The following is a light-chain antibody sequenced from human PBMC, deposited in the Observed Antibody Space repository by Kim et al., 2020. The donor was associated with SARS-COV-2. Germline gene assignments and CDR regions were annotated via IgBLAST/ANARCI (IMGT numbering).Light chain of an antibody. CDR3: QQYSKWPYT. CDR2: GAF. Sequence: DIVMTQSTATLSVSPGERATLSCRASQSVGKSLAWYQQIRGRAPRLLMYGAFTRATGVPARFSGSGSGTDFTLTISSLQSEDFAVYFCQQYSKWPYTFGKGTKLEI. CDR1: QSVGKS. V-gene: IGKV3-15*01. J-gene: IGKJ2*01.